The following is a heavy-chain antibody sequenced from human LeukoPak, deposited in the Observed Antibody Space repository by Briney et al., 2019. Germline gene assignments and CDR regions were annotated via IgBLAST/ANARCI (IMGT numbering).Heavy chain of an antibody. CDR3: ARDSDGGNDY. Sequence: KSGGSLSLSCAASGFTFSDYYMSWIRQAPGKGLEWVSYISSSSSYTNYADSVKGRFTISRDNAKNSLYLQMNSLRAEDTAVYYCARDSDGGNDYWGQGTLVTVSS. CDR1: GFTFSDYY. D-gene: IGHD4-23*01. J-gene: IGHJ4*02. V-gene: IGHV3-11*05. CDR2: ISSSSSYT.